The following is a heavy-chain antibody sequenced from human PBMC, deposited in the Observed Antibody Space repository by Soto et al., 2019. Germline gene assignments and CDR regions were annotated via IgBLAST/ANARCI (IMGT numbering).Heavy chain of an antibody. J-gene: IGHJ4*02. CDR2: INHSGST. D-gene: IGHD4-17*01. CDR3: VACDYSDYPRY. CDR1: GGSFSGYY. Sequence: QVQLQQWGAGLLKPSETLSLTCAVYGGSFSGYYWSWVRQYPGKGLEWIGEINHSGSTNYNPSLQSRLTTSVDTSKNPFSLKLTSVTAADTALYYCVACDYSDYPRYWGQGTLVTVSS. V-gene: IGHV4-34*01.